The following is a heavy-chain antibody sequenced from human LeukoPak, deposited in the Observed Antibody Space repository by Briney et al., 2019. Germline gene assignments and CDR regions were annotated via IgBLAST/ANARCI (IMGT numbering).Heavy chain of an antibody. V-gene: IGHV4-34*01. J-gene: IGHJ4*02. D-gene: IGHD3-22*01. CDR1: GGSFSGYY. CDR2: INHSGST. Sequence: KPSETLSLTCAVYGGSFSGYYWSWIRQPPGKGLEWIGEINHSGSTNYNPSLKSRVTISVDTSKNQFSLKLSSVTAADPAVYYCARANYYDSSGYSYWGQGTLVTVSS. CDR3: ARANYYDSSGYSY.